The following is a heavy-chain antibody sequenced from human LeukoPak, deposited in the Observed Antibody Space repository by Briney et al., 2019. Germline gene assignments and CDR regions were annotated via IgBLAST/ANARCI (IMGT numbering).Heavy chain of an antibody. J-gene: IGHJ4*02. CDR3: ARGLREHFDY. D-gene: IGHD4-17*01. V-gene: IGHV4-38-2*02. CDR1: GYSISSGYY. CDR2: NYHSGST. Sequence: SETLSLTCTVSGYSISSGYYWGWIRQPPGKGLEWIGSNYHSGSTYYNPSLKSRVTISVDTSKNQFSLKLSSVTAADTAVYYCARGLREHFDYWGQGTLVTVSS.